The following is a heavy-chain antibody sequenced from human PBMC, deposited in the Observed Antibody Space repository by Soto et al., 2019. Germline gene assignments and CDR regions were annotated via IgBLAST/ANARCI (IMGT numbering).Heavy chain of an antibody. V-gene: IGHV3-23*01. J-gene: IGHJ6*02. D-gene: IGHD6-13*01. CDR1: GFTFSSYA. Sequence: GGSLRLSCAASGFTFSSYAMNWVRQAPGKGLDWVSTISGSGVSTYYADSVKGRFTISRDNSKNSLYLQMNSLRAEDTALYYCAKVIAAAGTGGGYYYGMDVWGQGTTVTVSS. CDR2: ISGSGVST. CDR3: AKVIAAAGTGGGYYYGMDV.